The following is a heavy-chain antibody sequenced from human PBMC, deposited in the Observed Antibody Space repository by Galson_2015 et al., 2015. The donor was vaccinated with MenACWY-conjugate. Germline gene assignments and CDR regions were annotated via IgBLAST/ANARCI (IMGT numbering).Heavy chain of an antibody. CDR3: ARGGFTYGDAFDI. Sequence: QSGAAVKKPGESLKISCKGSGYSFTSYWIGWVRQMPGKGLEWMGIVYPGDSETRYSPSFQGQATISADKAISTAYLQWSSLKASDAAMYYCARGGFTYGDAFDIWGQGTMVTVSS. J-gene: IGHJ3*02. CDR1: GYSFTSYW. D-gene: IGHD5-18*01. CDR2: VYPGDSET. V-gene: IGHV5-51*03.